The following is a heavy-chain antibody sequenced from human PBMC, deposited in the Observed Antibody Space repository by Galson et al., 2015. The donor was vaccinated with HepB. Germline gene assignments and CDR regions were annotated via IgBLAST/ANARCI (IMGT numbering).Heavy chain of an antibody. CDR2: ISGSDDRT. CDR1: GFRFTKYS. D-gene: IGHD4-17*01. CDR3: AAHTADGESTFDY. Sequence: SLRLSCATSGFRFTKYSMSWVRQAPGKGLEWVSAISGSDDRTYFADSGKGRFSIFRDNSKNTLYLQLNSLRAEDTAVYYCAAHTADGESTFDYWGQGTLVTVSS. V-gene: IGHV3-23*01. J-gene: IGHJ4*02.